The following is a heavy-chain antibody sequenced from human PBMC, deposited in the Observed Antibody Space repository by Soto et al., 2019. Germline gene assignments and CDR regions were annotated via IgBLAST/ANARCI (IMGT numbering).Heavy chain of an antibody. CDR1: GFTFSSYA. V-gene: IGHV3-30-3*01. Sequence: QVQLVESGGGVVQPGRSLRLSCAASGFTFSSYAMHWVRQAPGKGLEWVAVISYDGSNKYYADSVKGRFTISRDNSKNTLYLQMNSLRAEDTAVYYCARDILATNKDPYYYGMDVWGQGTTATVSS. J-gene: IGHJ6*02. CDR2: ISYDGSNK. D-gene: IGHD5-12*01. CDR3: ARDILATNKDPYYYGMDV.